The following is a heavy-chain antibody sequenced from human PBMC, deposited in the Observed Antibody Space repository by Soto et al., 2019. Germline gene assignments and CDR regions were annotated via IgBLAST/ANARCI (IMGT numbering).Heavy chain of an antibody. CDR3: AKNQLYSSSWSDLDY. Sequence: GGSLRLSCAASGFTFSSYAMSWVRQAPGKGLEWVSAISDSGGSTYYADSVKGRFTISRHNSKNTLYLLMNSLRAEDTAVYYCAKNQLYSSSWSDLDYWGQGTLVTVSS. CDR1: GFTFSSYA. CDR2: ISDSGGST. J-gene: IGHJ4*02. D-gene: IGHD6-13*01. V-gene: IGHV3-23*01.